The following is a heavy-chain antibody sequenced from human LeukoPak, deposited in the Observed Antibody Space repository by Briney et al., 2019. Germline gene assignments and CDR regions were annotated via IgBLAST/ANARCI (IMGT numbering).Heavy chain of an antibody. CDR3: AKSAIAVASTVDY. V-gene: IGHV3-9*01. Sequence: GGSLRHSCAASGFTFDDYAMYWVRQAPGKGLEWVSGISWNSGSIGYADSVKGRFTISRDNAKNSLYLQMNSLRAEDTALYYCAKSAIAVASTVDYWGQGTLVTVSP. CDR2: ISWNSGSI. J-gene: IGHJ4*02. D-gene: IGHD6-19*01. CDR1: GFTFDDYA.